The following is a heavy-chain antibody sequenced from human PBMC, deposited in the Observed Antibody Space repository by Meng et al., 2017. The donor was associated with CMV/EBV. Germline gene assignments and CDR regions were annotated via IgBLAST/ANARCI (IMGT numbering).Heavy chain of an antibody. CDR2: ISSSSSYI. Sequence: GGSLRLSCAASGFTFSSYSVNWVRQAPGKGLEWVSSISSSSSYIYYADSVKGRFTISRDNAKNSLYLQMNSLRAEDTAVYYCSSNSIVVVPAAIPDDAFDIWGQGTMVTVSS. J-gene: IGHJ3*02. CDR3: SSNSIVVVPAAIPDDAFDI. V-gene: IGHV3-21*01. D-gene: IGHD2-2*02. CDR1: GFTFSSYS.